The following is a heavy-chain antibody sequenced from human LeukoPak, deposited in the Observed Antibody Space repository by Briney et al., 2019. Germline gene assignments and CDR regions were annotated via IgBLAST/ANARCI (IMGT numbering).Heavy chain of an antibody. D-gene: IGHD2-15*01. Sequence: GASVKVSCKASGYTFTSYDINWVRQAPGQGLEWMGWMNPNSGNTVYAQQFQGRVTITRNTTKSKAYMELSSLRSEDTAVYYGARGRAKRCSGGSCYFDYWGQGTLVTVSS. V-gene: IGHV1-8*03. CDR3: ARGRAKRCSGGSCYFDY. CDR1: GYTFTSYD. CDR2: MNPNSGNT. J-gene: IGHJ4*02.